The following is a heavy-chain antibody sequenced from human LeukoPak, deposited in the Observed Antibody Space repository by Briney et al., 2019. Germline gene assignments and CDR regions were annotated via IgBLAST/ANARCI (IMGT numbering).Heavy chain of an antibody. Sequence: GSLRLSCEASGFPFSTFWMIWVRQPPGKGLEWVAKILQDGSGEQYVDSVKGRFTISRDNAKNSLYLQMNSLRVEDTGVYYCAGENWHRCHPWGRGTLVRVPS. CDR1: GFPFSTFW. CDR2: ILQDGSGE. J-gene: IGHJ5*02. CDR3: AGENWHRCHP. V-gene: IGHV3-7*01. D-gene: IGHD1-1*01.